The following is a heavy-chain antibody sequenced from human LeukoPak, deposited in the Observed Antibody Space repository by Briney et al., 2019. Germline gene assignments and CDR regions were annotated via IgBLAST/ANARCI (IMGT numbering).Heavy chain of an antibody. Sequence: GGSLRLSCAASGFTFSNYAMSCVRQAPGKGLEWVSSISSSSSYIYYADSVKGRFTISRDNAKNSLYLQMNSLRAEDTAVYYCARDFGYYSSSPKIDYWGQGTLVTVSS. CDR1: GFTFSNYA. D-gene: IGHD6-6*01. CDR2: ISSSSSYI. V-gene: IGHV3-21*01. J-gene: IGHJ4*02. CDR3: ARDFGYYSSSPKIDY.